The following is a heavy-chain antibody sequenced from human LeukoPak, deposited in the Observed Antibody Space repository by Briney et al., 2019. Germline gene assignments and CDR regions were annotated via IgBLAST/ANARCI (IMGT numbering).Heavy chain of an antibody. CDR2: TIPIFGTA. J-gene: IGHJ4*02. CDR3: ARRRISSGWYPFFDY. V-gene: IGHV1-69*06. CDR1: GGTFSSYA. Sequence: SVKVSCKASGGTFSSYAISWVRQAPGQGLEWMGGTIPIFGTANYAQKFQGRVTITADKSTSTAYMELSSLRSEDTAVYYCARRRISSGWYPFFDYWGQGTLVTVSS. D-gene: IGHD6-19*01.